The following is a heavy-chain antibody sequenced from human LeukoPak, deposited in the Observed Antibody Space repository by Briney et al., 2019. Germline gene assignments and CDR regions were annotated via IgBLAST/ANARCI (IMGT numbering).Heavy chain of an antibody. J-gene: IGHJ4*02. CDR3: TRLSGIVVAGAFDY. V-gene: IGHV3-20*04. D-gene: IGHD6-19*01. CDR2: IYWNGDFT. Sequence: GGSLRLSCAASGFTFDDHGMSWVRQVPGKGLEWVSSIYWNGDFTTYAESVKGRFTIARDNAKTSLYLQMNSLRVEDTAFYYCTRLSGIVVAGAFDYWGQGNLVTVSS. CDR1: GFTFDDHG.